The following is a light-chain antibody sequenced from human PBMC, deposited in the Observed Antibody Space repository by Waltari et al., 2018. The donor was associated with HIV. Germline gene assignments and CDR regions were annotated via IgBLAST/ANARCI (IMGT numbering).Light chain of an antibody. J-gene: IGLJ3*02. CDR1: SSNIGSHF. CDR2: ESD. CDR3: AAWDNYLNAWV. Sequence: QSVLTQPPPTSATPGQRVTILCSGASSNIGSHFVSWYQHLPGATPNLLIYESDRRPSGVPDRFSGSESGTSASLAISGLRSEDEADYYCAAWDNYLNAWVFGGGTRVTVL. V-gene: IGLV1-47*01.